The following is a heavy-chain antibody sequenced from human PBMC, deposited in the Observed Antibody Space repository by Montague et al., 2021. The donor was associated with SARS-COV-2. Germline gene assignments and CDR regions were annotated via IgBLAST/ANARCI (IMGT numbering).Heavy chain of an antibody. CDR2: IYYSGST. J-gene: IGHJ3*02. V-gene: IGHV4-39*01. CDR3: ARRITGSGNAFDI. D-gene: IGHD3-10*01. CDR1: GGSISSTSYY. Sequence: SETLSLTCTVSGGSISSTSYYWGWIRQPPGKGLEWIGSIYYSGSTYYNPSLESRVTISVDTSKNQFSLKLSSVTAADTAVYYCARRITGSGNAFDIWGQGTMVTVSS.